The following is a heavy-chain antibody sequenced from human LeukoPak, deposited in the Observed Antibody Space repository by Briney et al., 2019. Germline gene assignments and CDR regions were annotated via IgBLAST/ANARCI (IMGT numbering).Heavy chain of an antibody. V-gene: IGHV4-59*08. CDR3: ARHVGYYGHFDY. CDR2: IYYSGST. Sequence: SETLSLTCTVSGGSISSYYWSWIRQPPGKGLEWIGYIYYSGSTNYNPSLKSRVTISVDTSKNQFSLKPSSVTAADTAVYYCARHVGYYGHFDYWGQGTLVTVSS. J-gene: IGHJ4*02. D-gene: IGHD3-22*01. CDR1: GGSISSYY.